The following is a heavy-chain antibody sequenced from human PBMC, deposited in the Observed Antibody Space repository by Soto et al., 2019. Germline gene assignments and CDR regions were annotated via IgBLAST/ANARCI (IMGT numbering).Heavy chain of an antibody. CDR3: VKDEGIEAMDV. CDR1: GFTFSSYG. Sequence: GWSLILSCAASGFTFSSYGMHWVRQAPGKGLEWVAVIWYDGSNKYYADSVKGRFSASRDNAKNSLSLQMDSLRPDDTAIYFCVKDEGIEAMDVWGQGTTVPVSS. D-gene: IGHD3-3*02. CDR2: IWYDGSNK. V-gene: IGHV3-33*03. J-gene: IGHJ6*02.